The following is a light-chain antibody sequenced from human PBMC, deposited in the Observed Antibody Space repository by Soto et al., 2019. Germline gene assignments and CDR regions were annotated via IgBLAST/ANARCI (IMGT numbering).Light chain of an antibody. J-gene: IGLJ2*01. CDR3: CSYAGSYTVL. CDR2: DVS. CDR1: SSDVGGYKY. Sequence: QSALTQPRSVSGSPGQSVTISCTGTSSDVGGYKYVSWYQQHPGKVPNLIIYDVSERPSGVPDRFSGSKSGNTASLSISGLQAEDEADDYCCSYAGSYTVLFGGGTKLTVL. V-gene: IGLV2-11*01.